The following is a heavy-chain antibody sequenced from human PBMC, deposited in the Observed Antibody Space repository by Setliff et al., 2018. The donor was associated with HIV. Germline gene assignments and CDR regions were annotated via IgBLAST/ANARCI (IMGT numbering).Heavy chain of an antibody. Sequence: SVKVSCKASGYTFIGWVRQAPGRRLEWLGGVIPMFGITNDGQKFQGRVTMTGDTSTSTVYMDLSSLRFEDTAVYYCARERGSTYYFDYWGQGTLVTVSS. J-gene: IGHJ4*02. CDR1: GYTF. V-gene: IGHV1-69*10. CDR3: ARERGSTYYFDY. CDR2: VIPMFGIT. D-gene: IGHD5-12*01.